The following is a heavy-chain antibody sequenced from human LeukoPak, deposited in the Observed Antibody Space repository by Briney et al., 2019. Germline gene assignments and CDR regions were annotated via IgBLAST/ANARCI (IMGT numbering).Heavy chain of an antibody. Sequence: ASVKVSCKASGYTFTGYYMHWVRQAPGQRLEWMGWINPNSGGTNYAQKFQGRVTMTRDTSISTAYMELSRLRSDDTAVYYCARESYSSSWNWFDPWGQGTLVTVSS. V-gene: IGHV1-2*02. CDR3: ARESYSSSWNWFDP. CDR1: GYTFTGYY. J-gene: IGHJ5*02. CDR2: INPNSGGT. D-gene: IGHD6-13*01.